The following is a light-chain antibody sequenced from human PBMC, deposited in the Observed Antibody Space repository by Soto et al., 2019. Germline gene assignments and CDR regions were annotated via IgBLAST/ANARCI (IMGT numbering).Light chain of an antibody. CDR3: SSYTSSSTLAWV. CDR1: SSDVGGYNY. J-gene: IGLJ3*02. V-gene: IGLV2-14*01. CDR2: DVS. Sequence: QSVLTQPASVSGSPGQSITISCTGTSSDVGGYNYVSWYQQHPGKALKLMIYDVSNRPSGVSNRFSGSKSGNTASLTISGLQAEDEADYYCSSYTSSSTLAWVFGGGTKLTVL.